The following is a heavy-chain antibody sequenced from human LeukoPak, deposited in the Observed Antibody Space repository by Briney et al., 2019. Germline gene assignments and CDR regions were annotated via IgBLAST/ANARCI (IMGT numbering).Heavy chain of an antibody. J-gene: IGHJ5*02. CDR3: ARGPPLFDP. Sequence: GSLRLSCVASGFTFSDYTMNWVRPAPGKGLEWISYIDISSSSTYYADSVKGRFTISRDNAKNSLYLQMSSLRAEDTALYYCARGPPLFDPWGQGTLVTVSS. CDR1: GFTFSDYT. V-gene: IGHV3-48*04. CDR2: IDISSSST.